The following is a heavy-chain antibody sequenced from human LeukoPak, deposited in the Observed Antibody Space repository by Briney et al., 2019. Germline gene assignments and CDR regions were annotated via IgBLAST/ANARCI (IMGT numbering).Heavy chain of an antibody. CDR2: ISSNGGST. CDR3: VRAIGVTMISGSFQH. CDR1: GFTFSSYA. J-gene: IGHJ1*01. D-gene: IGHD3-22*01. V-gene: IGHV3-64D*09. Sequence: PGGTLRPSCSASGFTFSSYAIHWVRQAPGKGLEYVSGISSNGGSTYYADAVKGRFTISRDNSKNTLYLQMSSLRVGDTAIYYCVRAIGVTMISGSFQHWGQGTLVTV.